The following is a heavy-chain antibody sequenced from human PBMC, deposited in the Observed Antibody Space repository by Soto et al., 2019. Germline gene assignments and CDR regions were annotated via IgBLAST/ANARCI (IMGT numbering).Heavy chain of an antibody. CDR3: ARDSDNWNYDY. V-gene: IGHV4-59*01. J-gene: IGHJ4*02. CDR1: GGSISSYY. CDR2: IYYSGST. Sequence: TLSLTCTVSGGSISSYYWSWIRQPPGKGLEWIGYIYYSGSTNYNPSLKSRVTISVDTSKNQFSLKLSSVTAADTAVYYCARDSDNWNYDYWGQGTLVTVSS. D-gene: IGHD1-7*01.